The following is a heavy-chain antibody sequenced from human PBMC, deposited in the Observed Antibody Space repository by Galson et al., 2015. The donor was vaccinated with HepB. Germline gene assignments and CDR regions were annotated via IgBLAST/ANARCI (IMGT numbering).Heavy chain of an antibody. CDR3: ARSVRGLPNDY. CDR1: GGSISSYY. Sequence: ETLSLTCTVSGGSISSYYWSWIRQPPGKGLEWIGYIYYSGSTNYDPSLKSRVTISVDTSKNQFSLKLSSVTAADTAVYYCARSVRGLPNDYWGQGTLVTVSS. J-gene: IGHJ4*02. V-gene: IGHV4-59*01. D-gene: IGHD3-10*01. CDR2: IYYSGST.